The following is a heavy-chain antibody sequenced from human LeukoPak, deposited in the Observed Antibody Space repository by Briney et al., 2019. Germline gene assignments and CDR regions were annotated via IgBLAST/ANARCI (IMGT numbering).Heavy chain of an antibody. Sequence: ASVKFSCKVSGYTLTELSMHWVRQAPGKGLEWMGGFDPEDGETIYAQKLQGRVTMTTDTSTSTAYMELRSLRSDDTAVYYCARDLTWIQRALDYWGQGTLVTVSS. D-gene: IGHD5-18*01. CDR2: FDPEDGET. J-gene: IGHJ4*02. CDR3: ARDLTWIQRALDY. V-gene: IGHV1-24*01. CDR1: GYTLTELS.